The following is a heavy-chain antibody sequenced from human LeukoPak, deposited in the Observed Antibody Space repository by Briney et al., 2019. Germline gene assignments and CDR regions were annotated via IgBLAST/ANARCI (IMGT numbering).Heavy chain of an antibody. V-gene: IGHV1-69*13. CDR2: IIPIFGTA. D-gene: IGHD3-16*02. CDR3: ASSMITFGGVIATTFDY. Sequence: SVKVSCKASGGTFSSYAISWVRQAPGQGLEWMGGIIPIFGTANYAQKFQGRVTITADESTSTAYMELSSLRSEDTAVYYCASSMITFGGVIATTFDYWGQGTLVTVSS. J-gene: IGHJ4*02. CDR1: GGTFSSYA.